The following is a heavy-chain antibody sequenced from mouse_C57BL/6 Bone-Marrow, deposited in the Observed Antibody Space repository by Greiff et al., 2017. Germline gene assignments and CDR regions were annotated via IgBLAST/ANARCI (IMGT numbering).Heavy chain of an antibody. CDR3: SRREVYDYARFAY. V-gene: IGHV1-39*01. CDR1: GYSFTDYN. Sequence: VQLQQSGPELVKPGASVKISCKASGYSFTDYNLNWVKQSNGKSLEWIGVINPNYGTTSSNQKFKGKATLTVDQSSSTAYMQLNSLTSEDSAVYYCSRREVYDYARFAYWGQGTLVTVSA. J-gene: IGHJ3*01. D-gene: IGHD2-4*01. CDR2: INPNYGTT.